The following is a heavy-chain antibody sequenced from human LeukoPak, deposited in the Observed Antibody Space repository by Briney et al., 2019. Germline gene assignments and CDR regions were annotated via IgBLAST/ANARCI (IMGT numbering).Heavy chain of an antibody. CDR3: ARTSYSSGWYYFDY. D-gene: IGHD6-19*01. CDR2: IWYDGSNK. J-gene: IGHJ4*02. Sequence: GGSLRLSCAASGFTFSSYGMHWVRQAPGKGLEWVAVIWYDGSNKYYADSVKGRFTISRDNSKNTLYLQMNSRRAEDTAVYYCARTSYSSGWYYFDYWGQGTLVTVSS. CDR1: GFTFSSYG. V-gene: IGHV3-33*01.